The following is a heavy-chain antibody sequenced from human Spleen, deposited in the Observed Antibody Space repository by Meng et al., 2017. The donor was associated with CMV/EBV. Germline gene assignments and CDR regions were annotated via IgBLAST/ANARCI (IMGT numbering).Heavy chain of an antibody. Sequence: SLKISCAASGFTFDDYAMHWVRQVPGKGLEWVSGISWNSGRIGYADSVKGRFTISRDNAKNSLYLQMNSLRAEDTAIYYCARFYSSAWSWWDYWGQGSLVTVSS. CDR1: GFTFDDYA. CDR2: ISWNSGRI. J-gene: IGHJ4*02. V-gene: IGHV3-9*01. CDR3: ARFYSSAWSWWDY. D-gene: IGHD6-19*01.